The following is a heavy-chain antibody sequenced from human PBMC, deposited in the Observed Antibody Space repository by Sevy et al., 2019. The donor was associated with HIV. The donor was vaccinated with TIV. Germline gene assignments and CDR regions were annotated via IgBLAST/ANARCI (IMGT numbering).Heavy chain of an antibody. V-gene: IGHV3-11*01. J-gene: IGHJ4*02. CDR2: ISVSSSAK. D-gene: IGHD3-16*01. CDR1: GFDFSDYY. Sequence: GGSLRLSCAASGFDFSDYYMNWIRQTPGKGLEWISYISVSSSAKYYTDSVKGRFAISRDNARNSLYLQMNSLRVEDTDVYFCFGRRYSPAYSWSYHFDYWGQGALVTVSS. CDR3: FGRRYSPAYSWSYHFDY.